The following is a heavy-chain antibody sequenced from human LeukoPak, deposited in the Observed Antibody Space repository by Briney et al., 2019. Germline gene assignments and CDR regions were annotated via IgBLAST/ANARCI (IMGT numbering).Heavy chain of an antibody. J-gene: IGHJ4*02. D-gene: IGHD6-19*01. CDR1: GFTFSSYA. V-gene: IGHV3-30-3*01. Sequence: GGSLGLSCAASGFTFSSYAMHWVRQAPGKGLEWVAVISYDGSNKYYADSVKGRFTISRDNSKNTLYLQMNSLRAEDTAVYYCARRDSSGRLYWGQGTLVTVSS. CDR2: ISYDGSNK. CDR3: ARRDSSGRLY.